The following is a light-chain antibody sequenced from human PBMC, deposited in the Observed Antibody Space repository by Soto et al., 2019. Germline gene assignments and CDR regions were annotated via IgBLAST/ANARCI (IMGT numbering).Light chain of an antibody. J-gene: IGKJ1*01. Sequence: EIVLTQSPGTLSLSPGERATLSCRASQSVSSSYLAWYQQKPGQAPRLLIYGASNRATGIPDRFSGSGSGTDFILTISRREPEDFAVYYCQQYGSSPPWTFGQGTKVEIK. CDR1: QSVSSSY. CDR2: GAS. V-gene: IGKV3-20*01. CDR3: QQYGSSPPWT.